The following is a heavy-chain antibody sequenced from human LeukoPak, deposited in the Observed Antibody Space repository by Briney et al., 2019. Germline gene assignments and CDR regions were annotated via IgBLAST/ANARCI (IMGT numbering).Heavy chain of an antibody. J-gene: IGHJ5*02. CDR1: GDSISSYY. CDR2: IYTSGTT. D-gene: IGHD2-8*02. CDR3: ARGSDYWYRFDP. Sequence: SETLSLTCTVSGDSISSYYWSWIRQPPGKGLEWIGYIYTSGTTNYNPSLQSRVTISVDTSKNQLSLKLSSVTAADTAVYYCARGSDYWYRFDPWGQGTLVTVSS. V-gene: IGHV4-4*09.